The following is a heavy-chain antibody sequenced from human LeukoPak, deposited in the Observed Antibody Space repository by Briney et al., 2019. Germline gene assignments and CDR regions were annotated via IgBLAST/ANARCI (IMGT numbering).Heavy chain of an antibody. V-gene: IGHV1-69*05. Sequence: SVKVSCKASGGTFSSYAISWVRQAPGQGLEWMGRIIPIFGTANYAQKFQGRVTITTDESTSTAYMELSSLRSEDTAVYYCAGDIFVVVVADYYYYYMDVWGKGTTVTVSS. CDR1: GGTFSSYA. CDR2: IIPIFGTA. J-gene: IGHJ6*03. D-gene: IGHD2-15*01. CDR3: AGDIFVVVVADYYYYYMDV.